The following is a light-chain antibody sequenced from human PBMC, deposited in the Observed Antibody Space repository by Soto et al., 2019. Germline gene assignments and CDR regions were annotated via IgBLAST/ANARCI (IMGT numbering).Light chain of an antibody. V-gene: IGKV3D-15*01. Sequence: IVLTQSPATLSSFPCDRVTLSCRASQYINTRLAWYQHRPGQAPRLLIFDASNRATGIPARFSGSGSGTEFTLTISSLQSEDFAVYYCQQYNNWPRTFGQGTKVDIK. CDR3: QQYNNWPRT. CDR2: DAS. CDR1: QYINTR. J-gene: IGKJ1*01.